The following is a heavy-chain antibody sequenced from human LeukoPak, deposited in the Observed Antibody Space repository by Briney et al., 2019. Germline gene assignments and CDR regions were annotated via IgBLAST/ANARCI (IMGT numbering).Heavy chain of an antibody. CDR3: ARVTVRGGYNFRAFDV. V-gene: IGHV4-34*01. Sequence: SETLSLTCAVYGGSFSGYYWSWIRQPPGKGLEWIGEINHSGSTNYNPSLKSRVTISVDTSKNQFSLKLSSVTAADTAVYYCARVTVRGGYNFRAFDVWGQGTMVTVSS. CDR2: INHSGST. D-gene: IGHD5-24*01. CDR1: GGSFSGYY. J-gene: IGHJ3*01.